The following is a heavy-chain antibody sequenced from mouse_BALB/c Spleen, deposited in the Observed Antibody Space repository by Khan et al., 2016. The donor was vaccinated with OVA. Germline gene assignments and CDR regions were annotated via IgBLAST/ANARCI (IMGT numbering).Heavy chain of an antibody. CDR1: GISITTGNYR. J-gene: IGHJ1*01. V-gene: IGHV3-5*02. CDR3: ARDYGSLYWYFDV. D-gene: IGHD1-1*01. Sequence: EVQLVESGPGLVKPSQTVSLTCTVTGISITTGNYRWSWIRQFPGNKLEWIGNIYYSGTITYNPSLTSRTTITRDTSKNRFFLEMNSLTAEDTATYDCARDYGSLYWYFDVWGAGTTVTVSS. CDR2: IYYSGTI.